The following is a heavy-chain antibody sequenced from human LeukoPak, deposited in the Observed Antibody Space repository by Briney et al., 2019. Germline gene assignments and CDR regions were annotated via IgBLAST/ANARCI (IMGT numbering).Heavy chain of an antibody. V-gene: IGHV3-9*01. J-gene: IGHJ6*02. D-gene: IGHD3-10*01. CDR2: ISWNSGSI. CDR1: GFTFHDYA. Sequence: GGSLRLSCAASGFTFHDYAMHWVRQAPGKGLEWVSGISWNSGSIGYAESVKGRFTISRDNAKNSLYLQMNSLRADDTALYYCAKALYGSDMDVWGQGTTVTVSS. CDR3: AKALYGSDMDV.